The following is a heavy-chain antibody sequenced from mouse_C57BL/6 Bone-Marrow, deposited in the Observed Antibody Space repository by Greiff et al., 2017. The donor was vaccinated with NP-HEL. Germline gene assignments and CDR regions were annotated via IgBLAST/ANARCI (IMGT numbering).Heavy chain of an antibody. Sequence: QVQLKQSGPGILQSSQTLSLTCSFSGFSLSTSGMGVSWIRQPSGKGLEWLAHIYWDDDKRYHPSLKSRLTISKDTSRNQVFLKITSVDTADTTTYYCAVLLRYAMDYWGQGTSVTVSS. CDR1: GFSLSTSGMG. CDR2: IYWDDDK. V-gene: IGHV8-12*01. D-gene: IGHD1-1*01. CDR3: AVLLRYAMDY. J-gene: IGHJ4*01.